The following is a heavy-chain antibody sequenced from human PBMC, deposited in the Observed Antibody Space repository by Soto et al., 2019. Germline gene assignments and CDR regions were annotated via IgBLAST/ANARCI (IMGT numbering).Heavy chain of an antibody. CDR1: GDSINYRTCY. D-gene: IGHD3-10*01. CDR2: IYLTGST. J-gene: IGHJ6*02. Sequence: ASETLSLTCTVSGDSINYRTCYWRWVRQPPGKGLEFIGRIYLTGSTSYNPSLQSRVTISVDTSKNQFSLKLTSVTAADTAVYYCARGVPWQRSFGELLGYYYGMDVWGQGTTVTVSS. V-gene: IGHV4-39*07. CDR3: ARGVPWQRSFGELLGYYYGMDV.